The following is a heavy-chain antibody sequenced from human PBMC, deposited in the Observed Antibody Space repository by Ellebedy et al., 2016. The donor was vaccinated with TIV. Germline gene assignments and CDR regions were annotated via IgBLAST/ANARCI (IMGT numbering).Heavy chain of an antibody. V-gene: IGHV4-4*07. CDR1: GGSISSYY. J-gene: IGHJ2*01. CDR3: ARRLHYGDWYFDL. CDR2: IYSTGST. Sequence: MPSETLSLTCTVSGGSISSYYWSWFRQPAGRGLEWIGRIYSTGSTNYNPSLKSRVTMSVDRSKNQFSLKLSSVTAADTAVYYCARRLHYGDWYFDLWGRGTLVTVSS. D-gene: IGHD4-17*01.